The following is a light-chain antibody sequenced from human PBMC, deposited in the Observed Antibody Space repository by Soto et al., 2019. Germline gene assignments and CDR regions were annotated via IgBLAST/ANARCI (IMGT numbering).Light chain of an antibody. CDR1: QSLVNSDGNTY. CDR2: MVS. V-gene: IGKV2-30*01. CDR3: MQAAHWPHT. Sequence: DVAMTQSPLSLPVTLGQPASISCRSSQSLVNSDGNTYLTWFQQRPGQSPRRLIYMVSNRDSGVPDRFSGSGSGTDFTLRISRVEAEDVAVYYCMQAAHWPHTFGQGTKLEIK. J-gene: IGKJ2*01.